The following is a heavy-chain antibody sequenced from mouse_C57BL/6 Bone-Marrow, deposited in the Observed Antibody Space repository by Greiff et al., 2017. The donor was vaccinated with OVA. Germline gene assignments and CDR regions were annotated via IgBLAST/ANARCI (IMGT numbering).Heavy chain of an antibody. D-gene: IGHD1-1*01. Sequence: VQRVESGAELARPGASVKMSCKASGYTFTSYTMHWVKQRPGQGLEWIGYINPSSGYTKYNQKFKDKATLTADKSSSTAYMQLSSLTSEDSAVYYCAYYGSPLYAMDYWGQGTSVTVSS. CDR1: GYTFTSYT. CDR2: INPSSGYT. V-gene: IGHV1-4*01. CDR3: AYYGSPLYAMDY. J-gene: IGHJ4*01.